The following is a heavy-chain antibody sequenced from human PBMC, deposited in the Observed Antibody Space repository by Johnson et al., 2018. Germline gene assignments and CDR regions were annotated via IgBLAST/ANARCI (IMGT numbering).Heavy chain of an antibody. CDR3: AKEWDTAPRWFDP. V-gene: IGHV4-39*07. Sequence: QVQLQESGPGLANPSETLSLTCTVSGGSIRSSSYYWAWIRQPPGKGLEGIGSIFHSESIYYNPSLKSRVTISIDTSKNQFSLKLSSVTAADTAVYYCAKEWDTAPRWFDPWGQGTLVTVS. CDR2: IFHSESI. CDR1: GGSIRSSSYY. D-gene: IGHD5-18*01. J-gene: IGHJ5*02.